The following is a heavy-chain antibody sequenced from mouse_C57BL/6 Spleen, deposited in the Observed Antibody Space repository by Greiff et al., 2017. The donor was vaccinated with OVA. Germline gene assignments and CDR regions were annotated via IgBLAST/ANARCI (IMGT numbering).Heavy chain of an antibody. CDR1: GFNIKDYY. V-gene: IGHV14-2*01. Sequence: VQLQQSGAELVKPGASVKLSCTASGFNIKDYYMHWVKQRAEQGLEWIGRIDPEDGETKYAPKFQGKATITADTSSNTAYLQLSSLTSEDTAVYYCASTAYYSNYREDYFDYWGQGTTLTVSS. CDR2: IDPEDGET. D-gene: IGHD2-5*01. J-gene: IGHJ2*01. CDR3: ASTAYYSNYREDYFDY.